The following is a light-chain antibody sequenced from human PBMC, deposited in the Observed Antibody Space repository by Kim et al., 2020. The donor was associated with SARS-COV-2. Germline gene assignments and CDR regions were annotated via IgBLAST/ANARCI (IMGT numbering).Light chain of an antibody. CDR3: QQYNDWPWT. CDR1: QSISSH. V-gene: IGKV3-15*01. CDR2: GAS. J-gene: IGKJ1*01. Sequence: EIVMTQSPATLSVSPGERVTLSCRASQSISSHLGWYQQKPGQAPKLLIYGASTRATGIPARFSGSGSGTEFTLTISSLQSEDFAVYCCQQYNDWPWTFGQGTKVDIK.